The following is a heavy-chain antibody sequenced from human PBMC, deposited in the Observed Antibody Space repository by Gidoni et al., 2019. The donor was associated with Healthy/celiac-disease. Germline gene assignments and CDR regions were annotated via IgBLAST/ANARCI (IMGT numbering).Heavy chain of an antibody. D-gene: IGHD6-19*01. CDR1: GFTCSSYA. V-gene: IGHV3-23*01. CDR2: ISGSGGST. CDR3: AKDQGGIAVAEALVAFDI. J-gene: IGHJ3*02. Sequence: EVQLLESGGGLVQPGGSLRLSCAASGFTCSSYAMSWVRQAPGKGLEWVSAISGSGGSTYYADSVKGRFTISRDNSKNTLYLQMNSLRAEDTAVYYCAKDQGGIAVAEALVAFDIWGQGTMVTVSS.